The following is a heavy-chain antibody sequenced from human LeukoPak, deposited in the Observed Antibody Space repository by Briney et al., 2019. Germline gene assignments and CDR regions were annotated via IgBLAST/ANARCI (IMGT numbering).Heavy chain of an antibody. D-gene: IGHD5-24*01. V-gene: IGHV1-69*04. CDR3: ARDSNSLFDY. J-gene: IGHJ4*02. CDR1: GGTFSSYA. Sequence: SVKVSCKASGGTFSSYAISWVRQAPGQGLEWMGRIIPIFGIANYAQKFQGRVTITADKSTSTAYMELSSLRSEDTAVYYCARDSNSLFDYWSQGTLVTVSS. CDR2: IIPIFGIA.